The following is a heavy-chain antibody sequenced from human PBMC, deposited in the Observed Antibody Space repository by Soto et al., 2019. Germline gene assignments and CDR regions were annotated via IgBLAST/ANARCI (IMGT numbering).Heavy chain of an antibody. CDR1: NYTFTSYG. V-gene: IGHV1-18*01. D-gene: IGHD6-19*01. Sequence: QIQLVQSGTEVKYPGASVKVSCNASNYTFTSYGFNWVRQAPGQGIEWIGWISAYNGYTNYEKKFQGRVAMTTDASTRTAYMELRSLGFDDTAVYYCARESRQWLACDFWGQGTLVSVSS. J-gene: IGHJ4*02. CDR2: ISAYNGYT. CDR3: ARESRQWLACDF.